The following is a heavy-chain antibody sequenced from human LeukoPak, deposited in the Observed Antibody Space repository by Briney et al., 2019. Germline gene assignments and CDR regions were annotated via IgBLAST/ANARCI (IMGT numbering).Heavy chain of an antibody. CDR1: GFTFSSYG. Sequence: GGSLRLSCAASGFTFSSYGMHWVRQAPGKGLEWVAFIRYDGSNKYYADSVKGRFTISRDNSKNTLYLQMNSLRAEDTAVYYCAQAGRNWNYGGWFDPWGQGTLVTVSS. J-gene: IGHJ5*02. D-gene: IGHD1-7*01. CDR3: AQAGRNWNYGGWFDP. V-gene: IGHV3-30*02. CDR2: IRYDGSNK.